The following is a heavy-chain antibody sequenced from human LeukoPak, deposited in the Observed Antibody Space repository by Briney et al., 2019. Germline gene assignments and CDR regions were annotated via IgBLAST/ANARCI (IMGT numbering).Heavy chain of an antibody. V-gene: IGHV1-8*01. Sequence: ASVKVSCKSSGYTFSSYYINWVRQATGQGLEWMGWMNPNSGNTGYAQKFQGRVTITRNTSISTAYMELSSLRSEDTAVYYCARAAAGTNYYYYMDVWGKGTTVTVSS. J-gene: IGHJ6*03. CDR2: MNPNSGNT. CDR3: ARAAAGTNYYYYMDV. CDR1: GYTFSSYY. D-gene: IGHD6-13*01.